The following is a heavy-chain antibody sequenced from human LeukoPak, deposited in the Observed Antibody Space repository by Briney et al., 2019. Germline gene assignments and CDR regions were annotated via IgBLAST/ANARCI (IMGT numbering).Heavy chain of an antibody. CDR3: ATPRDEYQLLLLDY. V-gene: IGHV1-46*01. CDR1: GYTFTSYY. CDR2: INPTGGST. D-gene: IGHD2-2*01. J-gene: IGHJ4*02. Sequence: ASVKVSCKASGYTFTSYYMHWVRQAPGQGLEWMGLINPTGGSTGYAQKFQGRVTMTRDMSTSTDYMELSRLRSDDTAVYYCATPRDEYQLLLLDYWGQGTLVTVSS.